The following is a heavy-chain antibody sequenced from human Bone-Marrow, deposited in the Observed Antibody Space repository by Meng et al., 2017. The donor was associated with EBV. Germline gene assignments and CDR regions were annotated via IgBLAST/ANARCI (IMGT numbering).Heavy chain of an antibody. CDR2: VSGGTGST. CDR3: AKGSGYGDLDFDY. J-gene: IGHJ4*02. V-gene: IGHV3-23*01. CDR1: GFTFNSYP. D-gene: IGHD4-17*01. Sequence: EVQLLESGGGLAQPXGSLRLACVASGFTFNSYPINWVRQAPGKGLEWVSSVSGGTGSTYYADSAKGRFTISRDNPRNTVYLQMSNLRVDDTAIYYCAKGSGYGDLDFDYWGQGALVTVSS.